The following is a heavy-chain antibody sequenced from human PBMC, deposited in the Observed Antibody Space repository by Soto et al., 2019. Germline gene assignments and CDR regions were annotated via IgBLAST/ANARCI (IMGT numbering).Heavy chain of an antibody. CDR2: IYYSGST. Sequence: SETLSLTCTVSGGSISSYYWSWIRQPPGKGLEWIGYIYYSGSTNYNPSLKSRVTISVDTSKNQFSLKLSSVTAADTAVYYCARYITGTTLGFDYWGQGTLVTVSS. D-gene: IGHD1-7*01. J-gene: IGHJ4*02. CDR3: ARYITGTTLGFDY. V-gene: IGHV4-59*01. CDR1: GGSISSYY.